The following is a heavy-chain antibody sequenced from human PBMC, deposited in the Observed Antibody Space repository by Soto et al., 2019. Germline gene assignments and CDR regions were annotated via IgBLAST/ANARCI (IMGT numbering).Heavy chain of an antibody. CDR1: GFTFSSFA. CDR2: VPSVGTNE. Sequence: QVQLVESGGGVVQLGRSLRLSCAASGFTFSSFAMHWVRQAPGKGLEWVALVPSVGTNEKYIDSVKGRFTISRDNSKNTLYLQINSLRAEAAAVYYCARGDGPGSYLIDYWGQGTQVIVPS. J-gene: IGHJ4*02. D-gene: IGHD3-10*01. CDR3: ARGDGPGSYLIDY. V-gene: IGHV3-33*01.